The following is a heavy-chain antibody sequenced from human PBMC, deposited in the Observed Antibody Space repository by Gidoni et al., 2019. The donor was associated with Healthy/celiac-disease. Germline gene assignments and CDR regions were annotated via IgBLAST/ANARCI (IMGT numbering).Heavy chain of an antibody. Sequence: EVQLVESGGGLVKPGGSLRLSCAASGFTFSNAWMSWVRQAPGKGLEWVGRIKSKNDGGTTDYAAPVKGRFTISRDDSKNTLYLQMNSLKTEDTAVYYCTTDGYDSSGSPSTFDYWGQGTLVTVSS. CDR1: GFTFSNAW. V-gene: IGHV3-15*01. CDR2: IKSKNDGGTT. CDR3: TTDGYDSSGSPSTFDY. J-gene: IGHJ4*02. D-gene: IGHD3-22*01.